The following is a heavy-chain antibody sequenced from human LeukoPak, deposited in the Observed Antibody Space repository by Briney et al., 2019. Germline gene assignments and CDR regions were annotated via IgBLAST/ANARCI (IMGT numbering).Heavy chain of an antibody. CDR3: ARVGYSSSWYYYYYMDV. J-gene: IGHJ6*03. V-gene: IGHV4-61*01. D-gene: IGHD6-13*01. CDR1: GGSISSNSYY. CDR2: IYYSGST. Sequence: SETLSLTCAVSGGSISSNSYYWSWIRQPPGKGLEWIGYIYYSGSTNYNPSLKSRVTISVDTSKNQFSLKLSSVTAADTAVYYCARVGYSSSWYYYYYMDVWGKGTTVTISS.